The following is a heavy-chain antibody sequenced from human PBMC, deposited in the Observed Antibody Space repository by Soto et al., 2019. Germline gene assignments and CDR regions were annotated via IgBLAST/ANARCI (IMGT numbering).Heavy chain of an antibody. V-gene: IGHV1-2*02. J-gene: IGHJ5*02. D-gene: IGHD1-1*01. CDR3: ASHDPGARFDP. CDR2: INPNNGAT. CDR1: RYIFTPYF. Sequence: QVQLVQSGAEVKKPGASVKVSCKAPRYIFTPYFMHWVRQAPGQGLEWMGWINPNNGATHYGLSFQGRVTMTRDTSIRTAYMELSSLRSDDTAVYYCASHDPGARFDPWGQGTLVIVSS.